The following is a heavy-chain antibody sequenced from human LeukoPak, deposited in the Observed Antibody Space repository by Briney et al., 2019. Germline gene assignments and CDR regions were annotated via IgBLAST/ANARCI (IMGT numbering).Heavy chain of an antibody. D-gene: IGHD2-21*02. V-gene: IGHV4-34*01. CDR2: INHSGST. Sequence: SETLSLTCAVYGGSFSGYYWSWIRQPPGKGLEWIGEINHSGSTNYNPSLKSRVTISVDTSKNQFSLKLSSVTAADTAVYYCARQADCGGDCYPYYFDYWGQGTLVTVSS. J-gene: IGHJ4*02. CDR1: GGSFSGYY. CDR3: ARQADCGGDCYPYYFDY.